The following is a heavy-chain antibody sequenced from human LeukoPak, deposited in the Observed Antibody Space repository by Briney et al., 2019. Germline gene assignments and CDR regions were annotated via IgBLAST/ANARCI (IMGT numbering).Heavy chain of an antibody. CDR3: ARDESHGGMDV. V-gene: IGHV3-13*04. CDR1: GFTFSSYD. CDR2: IGTAGDT. J-gene: IGHJ6*02. Sequence: GGSLRLSCAASGFTFSSYDMHWVRQTTGKSLELVSAIGTAGDTYYPGSVKGRFTISRENAKNSLYLQMNSLRAGDTAVYYCARDESHGGMDVWGQGTTVTVSS.